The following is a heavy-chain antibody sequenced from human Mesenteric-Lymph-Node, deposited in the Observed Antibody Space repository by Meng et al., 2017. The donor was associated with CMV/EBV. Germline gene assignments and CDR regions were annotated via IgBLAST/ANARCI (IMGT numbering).Heavy chain of an antibody. V-gene: IGHV5-51*01. CDR1: FTLYV. CDR2: IYPGDSYT. CDR3: ARQIAGSTGVDYWKGHLDY. J-gene: IGHJ4*02. Sequence: FTLYVIAWVRQMPGRVLEWMCIIYPGDSYTSYSPSFQGQVTISADKSISTASLQWRSLKASDTAMYYCARQIAGSTGVDYWKGHLDYWGQGTLVTVSS. D-gene: IGHD1-1*01.